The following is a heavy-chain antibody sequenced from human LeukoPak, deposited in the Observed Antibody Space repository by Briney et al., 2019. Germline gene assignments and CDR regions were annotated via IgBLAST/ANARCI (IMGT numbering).Heavy chain of an antibody. CDR3: ARDHPTGAGGFDI. D-gene: IGHD4-23*01. Sequence: SQTLSLTCTVSGASISSGANYWSWIRQHPGKGLEWIGRSQYSGNAHYNPYLRSRVTISVDTSENQFSLKLSSVTAADTAVYYCARDHPTGAGGFDIWGQGTMVTVSS. V-gene: IGHV4-31*03. CDR2: SQYSGNA. J-gene: IGHJ3*02. CDR1: GASISSGANY.